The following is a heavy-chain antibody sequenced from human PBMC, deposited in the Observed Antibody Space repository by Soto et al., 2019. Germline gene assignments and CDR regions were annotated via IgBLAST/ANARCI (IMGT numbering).Heavy chain of an antibody. J-gene: IGHJ4*02. Sequence: ASVTVSCTASGYTLTSDAMHWVRQAPGQRLEWMGWINAGNGNTKYSQKFQGRVTITRDTSASTAYMELSSLRSEDTAVYYCARTLYGDLTFDYWGQGTLVTVSS. V-gene: IGHV1-3*01. D-gene: IGHD4-17*01. CDR1: GYTLTSDA. CDR3: ARTLYGDLTFDY. CDR2: INAGNGNT.